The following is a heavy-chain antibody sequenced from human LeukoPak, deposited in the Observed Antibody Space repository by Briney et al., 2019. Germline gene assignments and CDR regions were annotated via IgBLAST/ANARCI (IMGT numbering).Heavy chain of an antibody. Sequence: PGGALRHSFAASGFPLYDFGDRRGGPDPRKGPGVVSCINWNGGSTGYADSGKGRFTIARDNAKNSLYLQMNSLRAEDTALYYCARGNSGYDFAYWGQGTLVTVSS. CDR3: ARGNSGYDFAY. D-gene: IGHD5-12*01. CDR1: GFPLYDFG. V-gene: IGHV3-20*03. J-gene: IGHJ4*02. CDR2: INWNGGST.